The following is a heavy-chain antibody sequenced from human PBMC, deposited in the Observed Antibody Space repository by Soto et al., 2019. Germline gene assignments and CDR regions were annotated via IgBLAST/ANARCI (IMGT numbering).Heavy chain of an antibody. Sequence: GGSLRLSCAVSGFTLSSYDMNWVRQAPGKGLEWVATISGIGGSTYLADSVKGRLSISRDNSKNTVSLLMNSLRAEDTAVYFCARGSSGYISSWYYFDYWGRGTLLTVSS. CDR3: ARGSSGYISSWYYFDY. CDR1: GFTLSSYD. V-gene: IGHV3-23*01. J-gene: IGHJ4*02. CDR2: ISGIGGST. D-gene: IGHD6-13*01.